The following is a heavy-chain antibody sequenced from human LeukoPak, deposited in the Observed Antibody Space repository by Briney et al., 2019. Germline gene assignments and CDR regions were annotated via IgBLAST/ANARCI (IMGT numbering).Heavy chain of an antibody. CDR3: ARGPTRRVDYYYNDYMDV. J-gene: IGHJ6*03. V-gene: IGHV4-34*01. D-gene: IGHD2-15*01. Sequence: SQTLSLTCAVYGGSFSGYYWSWIRQPPGKGLEGIGETNHSGGTNYNPSLKSRVAMSVDTSKNQFSLKLSSVTAAETAVYYCARGPTRRVDYYYNDYMDVWGKGTTVTVSS. CDR2: TNHSGGT. CDR1: GGSFSGYY.